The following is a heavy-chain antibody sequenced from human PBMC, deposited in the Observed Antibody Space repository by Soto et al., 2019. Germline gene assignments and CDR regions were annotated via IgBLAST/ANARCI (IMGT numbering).Heavy chain of an antibody. V-gene: IGHV3-73*01. J-gene: IGHJ3*02. CDR3: CRPNNPGVYKIDLGDPFHI. Sequence: EVPLVESGGGLVQPGGSLKLSCAASGFTFSGSAMHWVRQASGKGLEWVGRIRSKANSYATAYAASVKGRFTISRDHSMNTVYLQMNSLKTEATAVYYCCRPNNPGVYKIDLGDPFHIWGQGTMVTVSS. D-gene: IGHD1-20*01. CDR1: GFTFSGSA. CDR2: IRSKANSYAT.